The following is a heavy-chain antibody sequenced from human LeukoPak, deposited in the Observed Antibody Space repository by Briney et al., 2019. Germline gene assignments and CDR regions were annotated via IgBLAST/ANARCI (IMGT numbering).Heavy chain of an antibody. V-gene: IGHV3-23*01. J-gene: IGHJ4*02. CDR2: ISGSGGST. CDR3: AKAVDFIVHDSYYFDY. CDR1: GFTFSSYA. Sequence: GGSLRLSCAASGFTFSSYAMSWVRQAPGKGLEWVSAISGSGGSTYYADSVKGRLTISRDNSKNTLYLQMNSLRAEDTAVYYCAKAVDFIVHDSYYFDYWGQGTLVTVSS. D-gene: IGHD1-26*01.